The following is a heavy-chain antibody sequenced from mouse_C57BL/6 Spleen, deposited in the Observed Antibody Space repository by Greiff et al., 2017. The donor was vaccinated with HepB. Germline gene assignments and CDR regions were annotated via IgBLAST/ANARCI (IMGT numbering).Heavy chain of an antibody. Sequence: EVKLVESGGGLVQPGGSLSLSCAASGFTFTDYYMSWVRQPPGKALEWLGFIRNKANGYTTEYSASVKGRFTISRDNSKSILYLQMNALRAEDSATYYCASHYYGSYYFDYWGQGTTLTVSS. CDR1: GFTFTDYY. CDR3: ASHYYGSYYFDY. J-gene: IGHJ2*01. D-gene: IGHD1-1*01. CDR2: IRNKANGYTT. V-gene: IGHV7-3*01.